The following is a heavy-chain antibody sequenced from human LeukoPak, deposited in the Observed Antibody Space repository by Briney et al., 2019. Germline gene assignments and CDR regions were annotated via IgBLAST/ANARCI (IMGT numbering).Heavy chain of an antibody. D-gene: IGHD2-15*01. Sequence: SGTLSLTCTVSGGSISSSSYYWGWIRQPPGKEQEWIGSIYYSGSTYYNPSLKSRVTISVDTSKNQFSLKLSSVTAADTAVYYCARTVVALYYYYYYYMDVWGKGTTVTVSS. CDR2: IYYSGST. V-gene: IGHV4-39*01. J-gene: IGHJ6*03. CDR1: GGSISSSSYY. CDR3: ARTVVALYYYYYYYMDV.